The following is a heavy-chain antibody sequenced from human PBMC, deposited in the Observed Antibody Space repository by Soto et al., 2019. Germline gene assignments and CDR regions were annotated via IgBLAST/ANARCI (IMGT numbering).Heavy chain of an antibody. CDR3: ARGNGWVDC. D-gene: IGHD6-19*01. Sequence: EVQLVQSGAEVKKPGESLRMSCEASGYGFTNNWISWVRQMPGKGLEWMGRIAPSDSDTNYNPSFQGHVTTSVDKSLSTAYLQGGSLRASDSAIYYCARGNGWVDCWGPGTLVTVS. V-gene: IGHV5-10-1*01. CDR2: IAPSDSDT. J-gene: IGHJ4*02. CDR1: GYGFTNNW.